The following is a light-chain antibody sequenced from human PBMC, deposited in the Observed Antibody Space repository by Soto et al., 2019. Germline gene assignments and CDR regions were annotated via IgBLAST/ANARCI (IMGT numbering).Light chain of an antibody. CDR3: QSHDSSLNSWV. J-gene: IGLJ3*02. CDR2: GNT. Sequence: QSVLTQPPSMSGAPGQRVTISCTGSSSNIGAGYDVHWYQLLPGTAPKLLIYGNTNRPSGVPDRFSGSKSGTSASLAITGLRAGDEADYYCQSHDSSLNSWVFGGGTKVTVL. CDR1: SSNIGAGYD. V-gene: IGLV1-40*01.